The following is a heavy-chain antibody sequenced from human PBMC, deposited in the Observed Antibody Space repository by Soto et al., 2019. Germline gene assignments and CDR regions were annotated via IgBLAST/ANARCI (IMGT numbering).Heavy chain of an antibody. CDR1: GYTFTSYA. J-gene: IGHJ4*02. CDR2: INAGNGNT. Sequence: QVQLVQSGAEEKKPGASVKVSCKASGYTFTSYAMHWVRQAPGQRLEWMGWINAGNGNTKYSQKFQGRVTITRDTTAYTAYRQLSTLRSEDTSVYYCARSMVEVTALDYWGQETLGCVSS. CDR3: ARSMVEVTALDY. V-gene: IGHV1-3*05. D-gene: IGHD2-21*02.